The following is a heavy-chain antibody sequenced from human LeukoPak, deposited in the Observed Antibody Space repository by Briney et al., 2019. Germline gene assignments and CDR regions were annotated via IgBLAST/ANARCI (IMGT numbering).Heavy chain of an antibody. CDR1: GGSISSYY. D-gene: IGHD5-18*01. J-gene: IGHJ4*02. Sequence: SETLSLTCTVSGGSISSYYWSWIRQPPGKGLEWIGYIYYSGSTNYNPSLESRVTISVDTSKNQFSLRLSSVTAADTAVYYCARQGYSYGIDYWGQGTLVTVSS. CDR2: IYYSGST. CDR3: ARQGYSYGIDY. V-gene: IGHV4-59*01.